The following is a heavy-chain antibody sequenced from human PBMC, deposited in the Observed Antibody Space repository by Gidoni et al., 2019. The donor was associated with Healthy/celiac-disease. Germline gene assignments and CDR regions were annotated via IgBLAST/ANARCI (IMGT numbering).Heavy chain of an antibody. V-gene: IGHV4-34*01. CDR3: AVMSERRQTFDY. CDR2: INHSGST. Sequence: QVQLQQWGAGLLKPSETLSLTCAVYGGSFSGYYWSWIRQPPGKGLEWIGEINHSGSTNYNPSLKSRVTISVDTSKNQFSLKLSSVTAADTAVYYCAVMSERRQTFDYWGQGTLVTVSS. D-gene: IGHD3-16*01. J-gene: IGHJ4*02. CDR1: GGSFSGYY.